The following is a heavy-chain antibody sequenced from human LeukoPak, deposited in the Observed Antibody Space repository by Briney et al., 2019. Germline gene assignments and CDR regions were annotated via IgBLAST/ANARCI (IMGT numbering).Heavy chain of an antibody. CDR2: INSDGSDI. CDR1: GFTFSRYW. J-gene: IGHJ4*02. V-gene: IGHV3-74*01. Sequence: PGGSLRLSCAASGFTFSRYWMHWVRQAPGRGLGWVSRINSDGSDISYADSVKGRFTISRDNAKNTVYLQMNSLRAGDTAVYYCARDYYGSGDYWGQGTLVTVSS. CDR3: ARDYYGSGDY. D-gene: IGHD3-10*01.